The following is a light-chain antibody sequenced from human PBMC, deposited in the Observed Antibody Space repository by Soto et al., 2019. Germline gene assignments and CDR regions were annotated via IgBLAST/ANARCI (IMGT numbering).Light chain of an antibody. J-gene: IGKJ1*01. V-gene: IGKV3-20*01. CDR3: QQYGSSPRT. CDR1: QSVSSY. Sequence: EIVLTQSPATLSLSPGEIATLSWGASQSVSSYLAWYQQKPGQAPRLLIYGASSRATGIPDRFSGSGSGTDFTLTISRLEPEDFAVYYCQQYGSSPRTFGQGTKVDIK. CDR2: GAS.